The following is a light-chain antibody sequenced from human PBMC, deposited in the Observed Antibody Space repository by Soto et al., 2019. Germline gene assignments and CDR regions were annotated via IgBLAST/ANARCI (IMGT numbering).Light chain of an antibody. CDR1: QSISNW. CDR3: QQYNST. V-gene: IGKV1-5*03. Sequence: DIQMTQSPSTLSASVGDRVTITCRASQSISNWLAWYQQKPGKAPKLLIYKASNLESGVPSRFSGSGSGTEFTLTLSSLQPDDFATYYCQQYNSTFGQGTKLEIK. CDR2: KAS. J-gene: IGKJ2*01.